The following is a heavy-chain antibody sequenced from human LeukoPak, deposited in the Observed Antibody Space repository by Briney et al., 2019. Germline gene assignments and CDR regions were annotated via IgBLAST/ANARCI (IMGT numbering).Heavy chain of an antibody. Sequence: SETLSLTCTVSGGSISSYYWSWIRQPPGKGLEWIGYIYYSGSTNYNPSLKSRVTISVDTSKNQFSLKLSSVTAADTAVYYCAGNSLSNHGFDIWGQGTMVTVSS. V-gene: IGHV4-59*01. CDR3: AGNSLSNHGFDI. J-gene: IGHJ3*02. CDR2: IYYSGST. D-gene: IGHD1-14*01. CDR1: GGSISSYY.